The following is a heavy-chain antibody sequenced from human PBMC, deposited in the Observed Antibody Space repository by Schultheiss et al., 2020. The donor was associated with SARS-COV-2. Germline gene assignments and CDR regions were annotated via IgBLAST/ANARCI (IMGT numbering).Heavy chain of an antibody. CDR3: ASHPGSSWFHY. Sequence: GGSLRLSCAASGFTFSTYTMNWVRQAPGKGLEWVSYIGVDGTTIFYADSAKGRFTVSRDNAQNSLYLQMNSLRDDDTAVYFCASHPGSSWFHYWGQGTLVTVSS. CDR1: GFTFSTYT. J-gene: IGHJ4*02. CDR2: IGVDGTTI. D-gene: IGHD6-13*01. V-gene: IGHV3-48*02.